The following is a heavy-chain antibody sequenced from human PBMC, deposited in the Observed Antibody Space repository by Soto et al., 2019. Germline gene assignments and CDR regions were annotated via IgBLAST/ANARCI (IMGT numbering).Heavy chain of an antibody. CDR1: GGSSGNYY. V-gene: IGHV4-59*01. CDR2: ISYSGST. CDR3: ARGSDGDYSDY. J-gene: IGHJ4*02. D-gene: IGHD3-16*01. Sequence: QVQLQESGPGLVKPSETLSLTCSVSGGSSGNYYWSCIRQPPGKGLEWIGYISYSGSTNYNPSLKSRGTISQDTSKKQFSLKLSSVTAADTAVYYCARGSDGDYSDYWGQGTLVTVSS.